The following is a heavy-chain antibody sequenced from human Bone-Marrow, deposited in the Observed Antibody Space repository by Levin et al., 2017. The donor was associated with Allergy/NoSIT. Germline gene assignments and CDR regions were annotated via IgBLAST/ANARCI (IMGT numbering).Heavy chain of an antibody. CDR3: AKGAYSSSSRGYYFDH. V-gene: IGHV3-23*01. CDR1: GFTFSSYA. D-gene: IGHD6-6*01. Sequence: GGSLRLSCTASGFTFSSYALSWVRQAPGKGLEWVSTITASGGSTDYGDSVKGRFTISRDNSKNTLYLQMKSLRAEDTALYYCAKGAYSSSSRGYYFDHWGQGVLVTVSS. CDR2: ITASGGST. J-gene: IGHJ4*02.